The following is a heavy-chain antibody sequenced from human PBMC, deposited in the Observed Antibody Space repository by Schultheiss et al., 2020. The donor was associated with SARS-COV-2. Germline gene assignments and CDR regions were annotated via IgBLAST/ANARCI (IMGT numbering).Heavy chain of an antibody. D-gene: IGHD3-16*02. CDR2: ISGSGGST. Sequence: GGSLRLSCAASGFTFSSYWMSWVRQAPGKGLEWVSAISGSGGSTYYADSVKGRFTISRDNSKNTLYLQMNSLRAADTAVYYCAKDYSGLGGVIVSFYSYWGQGTLVTVSS. CDR3: AKDYSGLGGVIVSFYSY. J-gene: IGHJ4*02. CDR1: GFTFSSYW. V-gene: IGHV3-23*01.